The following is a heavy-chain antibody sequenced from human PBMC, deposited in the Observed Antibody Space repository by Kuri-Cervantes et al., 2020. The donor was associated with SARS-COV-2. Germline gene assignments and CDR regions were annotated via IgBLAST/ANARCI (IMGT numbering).Heavy chain of an antibody. CDR3: ARLPRRYSSSSGEVVDAFDI. V-gene: IGHV1-69*05. CDR1: GYTFTSYD. D-gene: IGHD6-6*01. J-gene: IGHJ3*02. CDR2: IIPIFGTA. Sequence: SVKVSCKASGYTFTSYDINWVRQATGQGLEWMGGIIPIFGTANYAQKFQGRVTITTDESTSTAYMELSSLRSEDTAVYYCARLPRRYSSSSGEVVDAFDIWGQGTMVTVSS.